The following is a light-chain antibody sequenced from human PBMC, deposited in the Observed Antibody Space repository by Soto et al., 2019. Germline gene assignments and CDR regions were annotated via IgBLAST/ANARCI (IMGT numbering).Light chain of an antibody. CDR2: DAS. V-gene: IGKV3-11*01. J-gene: IGKJ5*01. CDR1: QSVSSY. Sequence: EIVFTQSPATLSLSPGERATLSCRASQSVSSYLAWYQQKPGQAPRLLIYDASNRATGIPARFSGSGYGTDCNLTIRNLEPEDGAVYDGQQRSNWPLTFGQGTRLEIK. CDR3: QQRSNWPLT.